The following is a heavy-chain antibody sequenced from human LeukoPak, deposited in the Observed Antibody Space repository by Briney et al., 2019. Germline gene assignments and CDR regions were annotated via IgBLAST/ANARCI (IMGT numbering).Heavy chain of an antibody. V-gene: IGHV3-23*01. CDR3: ARDLAWGAFDY. J-gene: IGHJ4*02. Sequence: PGGSLRLSCAASGFTFSNHGMNWVRQAPGKGLEWLSGVSPPGGGTYHADSVKGRFTISRDDSKNTLSLQMNSLRVEDTAVYYCARDLAWGAFDYWGQGTLVTVSS. CDR2: VSPPGGGT. D-gene: IGHD7-27*01. CDR1: GFTFSNHG.